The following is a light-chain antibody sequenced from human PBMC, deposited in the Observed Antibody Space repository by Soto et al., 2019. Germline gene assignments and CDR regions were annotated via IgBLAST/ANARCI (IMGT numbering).Light chain of an antibody. Sequence: EVVLTQSPGTLSLSPGERATLSCRASERLSSVYLAWYQQKPGQAPRLLIYGASSRATGIPDRFSGSGSGTDFTLTISRLEPEDFAVYYCQQYGSSTITFGQGTRLEIK. CDR2: GAS. CDR1: ERLSSVY. CDR3: QQYGSSTIT. V-gene: IGKV3-20*01. J-gene: IGKJ5*01.